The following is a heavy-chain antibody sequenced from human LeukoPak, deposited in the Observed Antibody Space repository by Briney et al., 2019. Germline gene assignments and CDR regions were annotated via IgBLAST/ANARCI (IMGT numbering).Heavy chain of an antibody. D-gene: IGHD6-6*01. CDR1: GFTFSSYA. V-gene: IGHV3-30-3*01. Sequence: GRSLRLSCAASGFTFSSYAMHWVRQAPGKGLEWVAVISYDGSNKYYADSVKGRFTISRDNSKNTLYLQMNSLRAEDTAVYYCAREGRRASSSGGPNWFDPWGQGTLVTVSS. CDR3: AREGRRASSSGGPNWFDP. J-gene: IGHJ5*02. CDR2: ISYDGSNK.